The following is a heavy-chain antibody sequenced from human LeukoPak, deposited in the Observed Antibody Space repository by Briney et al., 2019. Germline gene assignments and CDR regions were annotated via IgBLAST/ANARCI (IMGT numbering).Heavy chain of an antibody. J-gene: IGHJ4*02. CDR2: IYHSGSA. CDR1: GGSIISSNW. D-gene: IGHD3-22*01. V-gene: IGHV4-4*02. Sequence: SETLSLTSAVSGGSIISSNWWSWVRQPPGKGLEWIGEIYHSGSANYNPSLKSRVTISVDKSKNQFSLRLSSVTAADTAVYYCASAGHDGIGYKVCWGQGHGVTVSS. CDR3: ASAGHDGIGYKVC.